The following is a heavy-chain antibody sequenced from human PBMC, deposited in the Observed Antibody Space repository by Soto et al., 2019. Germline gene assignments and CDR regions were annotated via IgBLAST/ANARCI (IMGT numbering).Heavy chain of an antibody. CDR1: GFSLSTSGVG. Sequence: QITLKESGPTLVKPTQTLTLTCTFSGFSLSTSGVGVGWIRQPPGKALEWLALIYWDDDKRYSPSLKSRLTIXKXXSKNQVVLTMTNMDPVDTATYYCAHRQEQWLVWDYWGQGTLVTVSS. D-gene: IGHD6-19*01. V-gene: IGHV2-5*02. CDR3: AHRQEQWLVWDY. CDR2: IYWDDDK. J-gene: IGHJ4*02.